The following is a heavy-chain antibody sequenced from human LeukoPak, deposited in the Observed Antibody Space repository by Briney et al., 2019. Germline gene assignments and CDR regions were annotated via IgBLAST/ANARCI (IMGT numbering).Heavy chain of an antibody. CDR1: GGSFSGYY. Sequence: SETLSLTCAVYGGSFSGYYWGWIRQPPGKGLEWIGSIYYSGSTYYNPSLKSRVTISVDTSKNQFSLKLSSVTAADTAVYYCASTVDTAMVSFDPWGQGTLVTVSS. V-gene: IGHV4-39*01. CDR3: ASTVDTAMVSFDP. D-gene: IGHD5-18*01. J-gene: IGHJ5*02. CDR2: IYYSGST.